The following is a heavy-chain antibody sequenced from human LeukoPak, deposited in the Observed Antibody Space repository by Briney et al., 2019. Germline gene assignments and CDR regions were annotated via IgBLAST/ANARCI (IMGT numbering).Heavy chain of an antibody. D-gene: IGHD5-18*01. CDR1: GFSFSTYA. CDR3: ALSRGAYNYGPFDY. J-gene: IGHJ4*02. V-gene: IGHV3-23*01. Sequence: GGSLRLSCAASGFSFSTYAMSWVRQAPGKGLEWVSGISDGGGSTYYADSVKGRFTISRDNSKDTLYLQMNSLRAEDTAVYYCALSRGAYNYGPFDYWGQGTLVTVSS. CDR2: ISDGGGST.